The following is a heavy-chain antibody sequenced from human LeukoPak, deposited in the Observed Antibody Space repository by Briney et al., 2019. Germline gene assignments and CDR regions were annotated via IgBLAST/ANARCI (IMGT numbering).Heavy chain of an antibody. CDR2: INPNSGGT. CDR3: ARLMMKNTAMVLSRPN. Sequence: GASVKVSCKASGYTFTGYYMHWVRQAPGQGLEWMGRINPNSGGTNYAQKFQGRVTMTRDTSISTAYMELSRLRSDDTAVYYCARLMMKNTAMVLSRPNWGQGTLVTVSS. CDR1: GYTFTGYY. J-gene: IGHJ4*02. V-gene: IGHV1-2*06. D-gene: IGHD5-18*01.